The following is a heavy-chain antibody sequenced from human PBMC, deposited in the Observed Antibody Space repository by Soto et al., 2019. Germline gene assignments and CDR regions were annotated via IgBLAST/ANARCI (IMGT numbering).Heavy chain of an antibody. D-gene: IGHD5-12*01. CDR1: GGTFSSYT. Sequence: SVKVSCKASGGTFSSYTISWVRQAPGQGLEWMGRIIPILGIANYAQKFQGRVTITADKSTSTAYMELSSLRSEDTAVYYCAREHSGYDLGLDYWGQGTLVTVSS. CDR2: IIPILGIA. V-gene: IGHV1-69*04. CDR3: AREHSGYDLGLDY. J-gene: IGHJ4*02.